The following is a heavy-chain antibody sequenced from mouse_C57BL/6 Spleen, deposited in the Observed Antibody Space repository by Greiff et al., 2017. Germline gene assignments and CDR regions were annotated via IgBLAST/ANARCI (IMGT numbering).Heavy chain of an antibody. J-gene: IGHJ4*01. CDR3: ARLGSSYIYCAMDY. Sequence: QVQLQQPGAELVKPGASVKMSCKASGYTFTSYWITWVKQRPGQGLEWIGDIYPGSGSTNYNEKFKSKATLTVDTSSSTAYMQLSSLTSEDSAVYYCARLGSSYIYCAMDYWGQGTSVTVSS. V-gene: IGHV1-55*01. D-gene: IGHD1-1*01. CDR2: IYPGSGST. CDR1: GYTFTSYW.